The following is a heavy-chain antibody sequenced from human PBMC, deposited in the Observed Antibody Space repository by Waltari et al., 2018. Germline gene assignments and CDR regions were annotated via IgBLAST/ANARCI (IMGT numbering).Heavy chain of an antibody. J-gene: IGHJ4*02. V-gene: IGHV3-66*01. CDR1: GFTFSSYW. Sequence: EVQLVESGGGLVQPGGSLRLSCAASGFTFSSYWMSWVRQAPGKGLEWVSVIYSGGSTYYADSVKGRFTISRDNSKNTLYLQMNSLRAEDTAVYYCAREFRGTAAAGYFDYWGQGTLVTVSS. D-gene: IGHD6-13*01. CDR3: AREFRGTAAAGYFDY. CDR2: IYSGGST.